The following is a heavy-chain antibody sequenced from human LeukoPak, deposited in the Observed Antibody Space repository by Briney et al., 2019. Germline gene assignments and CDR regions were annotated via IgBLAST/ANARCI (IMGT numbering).Heavy chain of an antibody. CDR1: GFTFSSYA. D-gene: IGHD6-13*01. CDR3: AKWSGYSSPVLFGVYFDY. CDR2: ISGSGGST. J-gene: IGHJ4*02. Sequence: GGSLRLSCAASGFTFSSYAMSWVRQAPGKGLEWVSAISGSGGSTYYADSVKGRFTISRDNSKNTLYLQMNSLRAEDTAVYYCAKWSGYSSPVLFGVYFDYWGQGTLVTVSS. V-gene: IGHV3-23*01.